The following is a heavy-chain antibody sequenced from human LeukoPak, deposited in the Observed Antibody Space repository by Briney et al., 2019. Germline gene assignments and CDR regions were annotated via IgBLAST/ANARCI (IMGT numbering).Heavy chain of an antibody. V-gene: IGHV4-38-2*01. CDR3: ARFGRPVLGFDP. CDR1: GYSMSSGYY. CDR2: IYHSGST. Sequence: SEPLSLMCAVSGYSMSSGYYWGWIRPRPGNGLEWVGLIYHSGSTYYNPSLKSRVTISVDTSKNQFSLKRSSVTVADTAVYHCARFGRPVLGFDPWGQGTLVTVSS. D-gene: IGHD3-16*01. J-gene: IGHJ5*02.